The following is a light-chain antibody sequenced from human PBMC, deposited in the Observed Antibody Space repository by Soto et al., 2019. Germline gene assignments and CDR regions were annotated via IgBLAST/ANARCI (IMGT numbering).Light chain of an antibody. J-gene: IGLJ2*01. Sequence: NFMLTQPHSVSESPGKTGTISCTRSSGSIASNYVQWYQQRPGSSPTTVIYEDNQRPSEVPDRFSGSIDSSSNSASLTISGLKTEDEADYYCQSYDSTNQVFGGGTKLTVL. CDR1: SGSIASNY. V-gene: IGLV6-57*01. CDR2: EDN. CDR3: QSYDSTNQV.